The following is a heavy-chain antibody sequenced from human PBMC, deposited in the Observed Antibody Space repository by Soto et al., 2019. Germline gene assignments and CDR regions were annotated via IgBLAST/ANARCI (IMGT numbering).Heavy chain of an antibody. CDR3: VRLIGNSWLDS. CDR2: IYYSGST. D-gene: IGHD2-8*01. J-gene: IGHJ5*01. Sequence: PSETLSLTCTVSGGSISSGGYYCSWIRQHPGKGLEWIGYIYYSGSTYYNPSLKSRITTNPDTSNNQFSLHLSSVTPDDTAVYYCVRLIGNSWLDSWGQGTPVTVSS. V-gene: IGHV4-31*08. CDR1: GGSISSGGYY.